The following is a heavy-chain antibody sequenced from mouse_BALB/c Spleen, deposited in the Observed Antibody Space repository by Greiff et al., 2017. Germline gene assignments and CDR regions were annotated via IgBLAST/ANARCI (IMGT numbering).Heavy chain of an antibody. CDR2: FYPGSGSI. CDR3: ARHGSHYSGSSSYWYFDV. V-gene: IGHV1-62-2*01. J-gene: IGHJ1*01. Sequence: QVQLQQSGAGLVKPGASVKLSCKASGYTFTEYIIHWVKQRSGQGLEWIGWFYPGSGSIKYNEKFKDKATLTADKSSSTVYMELSRLTSEDSAVYFCARHGSHYSGSSSYWYFDVWGAGTTVTVSS. CDR1: GYTFTEYI. D-gene: IGHD1-1*01.